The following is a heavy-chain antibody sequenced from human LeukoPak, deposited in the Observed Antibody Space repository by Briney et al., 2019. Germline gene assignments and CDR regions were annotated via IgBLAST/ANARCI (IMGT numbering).Heavy chain of an antibody. J-gene: IGHJ6*03. CDR1: GDSVSSNSAA. D-gene: IGHD6-19*01. CDR2: TYYRSKWYN. V-gene: IGHV6-1*01. Sequence: SQTLSLTCAISGDSVSSNSAAWNWIRQSPSRGLEWLGRTYYRSKWYNDYAVSVKSRITINPDTSKNQFSLQLNSVTPEDTAVYYCARTPTTSDSSGWYYYYYYMDVWGKGTTVTVSS. CDR3: ARTPTTSDSSGWYYYYYYMDV.